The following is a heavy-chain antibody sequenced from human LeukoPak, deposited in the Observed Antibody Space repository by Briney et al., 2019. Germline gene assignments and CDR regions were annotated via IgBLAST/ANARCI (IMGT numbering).Heavy chain of an antibody. J-gene: IGHJ4*02. CDR3: ARDGLYSSSSEDY. V-gene: IGHV3-53*01. CDR2: IYSGGST. CDR1: GFTVSSNY. D-gene: IGHD6-6*01. Sequence: AGGSLRLSCAASGFTVSSNYMSWVRQAPGKGLEWASVIYSGGSTYYADSVQGRFTISRDNSKNTLYLQMNSLRAEDTAVYYCARDGLYSSSSEDYWGQGILVTVSS.